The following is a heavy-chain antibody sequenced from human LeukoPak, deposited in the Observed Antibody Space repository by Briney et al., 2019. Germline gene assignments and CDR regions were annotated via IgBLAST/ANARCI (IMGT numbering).Heavy chain of an antibody. CDR2: ISAYNGNT. D-gene: IGHD5-18*01. Sequence: GASVKVSCKASGYTFTSYGISWVRQAPGQGLEWMGWISAYNGNTNYAQKLQGRVTMTTDTSTSTAHMELRSLRSDDTAVYYCALAYSYGDPNDYWGQGTLVTVSS. J-gene: IGHJ4*02. CDR1: GYTFTSYG. CDR3: ALAYSYGDPNDY. V-gene: IGHV1-18*01.